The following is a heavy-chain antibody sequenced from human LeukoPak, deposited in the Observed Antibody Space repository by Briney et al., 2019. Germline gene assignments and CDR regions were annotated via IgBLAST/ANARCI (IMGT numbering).Heavy chain of an antibody. Sequence: GGSLRLSCAASGFTSSSYAMSWVRQAPGKGLEWVSAISGSGGSTYYADSVKGRFTISRDNSKNTLYLQMNSLRAEDTAVYYCAKSDYDFWSGYYSFDYWGQGTLVTVSS. J-gene: IGHJ4*02. CDR3: AKSDYDFWSGYYSFDY. CDR2: ISGSGGST. V-gene: IGHV3-23*01. CDR1: GFTSSSYA. D-gene: IGHD3-3*01.